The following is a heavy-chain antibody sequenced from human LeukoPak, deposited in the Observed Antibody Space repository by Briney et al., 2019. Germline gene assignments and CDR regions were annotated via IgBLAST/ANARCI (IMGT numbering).Heavy chain of an antibody. Sequence: LSCALDEFTFISYAVLCGRPDAGYGMGWVSAISGSGGSTYSADSVKGRFAISRDNSKNTLYLQMNSLRAEDTAVYYCVQEGPRGLAFDIWGQGTKVTVSS. V-gene: IGHV3-23*01. CDR1: EFTFISYA. J-gene: IGHJ3*02. CDR2: ISGSGGST. CDR3: VQEGPRGLAFDI.